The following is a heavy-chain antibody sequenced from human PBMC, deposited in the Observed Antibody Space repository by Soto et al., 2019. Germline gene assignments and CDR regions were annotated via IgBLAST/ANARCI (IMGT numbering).Heavy chain of an antibody. Sequence: PSQTLSLTCAISGDSVSSNSAAWNWIRQSPSRGLEWLGRTYYRSKWYNDYAVSVKSRITINPDTSKNQFSLQLNSVTPEDTAVYYCARDRAVAGTTYYYVMDVWGQGTTVTVSS. J-gene: IGHJ6*02. D-gene: IGHD6-19*01. CDR3: ARDRAVAGTTYYYVMDV. CDR2: TYYRSKWYN. CDR1: GDSVSSNSAA. V-gene: IGHV6-1*01.